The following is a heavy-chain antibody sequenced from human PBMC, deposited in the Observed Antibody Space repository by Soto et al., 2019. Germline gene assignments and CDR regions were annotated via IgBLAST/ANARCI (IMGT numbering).Heavy chain of an antibody. V-gene: IGHV4-39*07. J-gene: IGHJ4*02. CDR3: ARDNGYSYGYNLDH. CDR1: GGSISSCRDY. D-gene: IGHD5-18*01. CDR2: IFYSGST. Sequence: SEALSLTCTVSGGSISSCRDYWGWIRQPPGKGLEWIGSIFYSGSTNYNPSLKSRVTISVDTSKNQFSLKLTSVTAADTAVYYCARDNGYSYGYNLDHWGQGTLVT.